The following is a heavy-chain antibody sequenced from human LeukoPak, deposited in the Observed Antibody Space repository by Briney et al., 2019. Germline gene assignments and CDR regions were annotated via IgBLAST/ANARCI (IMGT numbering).Heavy chain of an antibody. CDR3: ARDGEYCSSTSRYDY. D-gene: IGHD2-2*01. Sequence: ASVEVSCKASGYTFTGYYMHWVRQAPGQGLEWMGWINPNSGGTNYAQKFQGRVTMTRDTSISTAYMELSRLRSDDTAVYYCARDGEYCSSTSRYDYWGQGTLVTVSS. CDR2: INPNSGGT. V-gene: IGHV1-2*02. J-gene: IGHJ4*02. CDR1: GYTFTGYY.